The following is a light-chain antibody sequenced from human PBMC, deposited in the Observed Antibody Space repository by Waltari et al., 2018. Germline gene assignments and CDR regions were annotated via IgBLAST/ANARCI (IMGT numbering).Light chain of an antibody. CDR1: SSDIGAYKH. CDR3: TSFTSSATWV. CDR2: EVS. J-gene: IGLJ3*02. Sequence: QSALTQPASVSGSPGQSITISCSGTSSDIGAYKHVSWYQQHPGKAPKLMIYEVSNRASGVSNRFSGSKSGNTASLTISGLQADDESQYYCTSFTSSATWVFGGGTKVTVL. V-gene: IGLV2-14*01.